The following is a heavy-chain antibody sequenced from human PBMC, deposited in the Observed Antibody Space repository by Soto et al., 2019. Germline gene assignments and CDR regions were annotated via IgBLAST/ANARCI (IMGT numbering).Heavy chain of an antibody. J-gene: IGHJ4*02. CDR2: IVVGSGNT. Sequence: QLQLVQSGPEVKKPGTSVKVSCKASTFTFTSSAVQWVRQARGQRLEWIGWIVVGSGNTKYAQNFQERVTITRNRSAGTAYLELSSLRSEDTAVYYCATNREGATYYFDYWGQGTLLTVSS. V-gene: IGHV1-58*01. CDR3: ATNREGATYYFDY. CDR1: TFTFTSSA. D-gene: IGHD1-26*01.